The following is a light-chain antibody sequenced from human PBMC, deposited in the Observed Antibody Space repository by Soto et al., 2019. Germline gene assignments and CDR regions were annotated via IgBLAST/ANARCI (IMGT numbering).Light chain of an antibody. Sequence: DIQMTQSPSTLSASIGDRVSITCRASESIRTWLAWYQHKPGRAPKFLIYDASTLESGVPSRFSGSGSGTEFTLCISSLQPDDFATYYCQQYHNYPRTFGQGTKVDIK. CDR2: DAS. J-gene: IGKJ1*01. V-gene: IGKV1-5*01. CDR1: ESIRTW. CDR3: QQYHNYPRT.